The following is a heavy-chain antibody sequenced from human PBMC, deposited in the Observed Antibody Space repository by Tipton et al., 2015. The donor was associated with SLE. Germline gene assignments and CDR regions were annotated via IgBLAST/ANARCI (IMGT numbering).Heavy chain of an antibody. D-gene: IGHD2-2*03. CDR3: ARDRYGYFYAVDS. CDR1: GFSFSDYY. V-gene: IGHV3-11*01. CDR2: VSRGGDTI. J-gene: IGHJ5*01. Sequence: SLRLSCAASGFSFSDYYMTWIRQAPGRGLEWISYVSRGGDTIYYADSVRGRFTLSRDNAKNSLFLQMDNLRPEDTAVYYCARDRYGYFYAVDSWGHGTLVTVSS.